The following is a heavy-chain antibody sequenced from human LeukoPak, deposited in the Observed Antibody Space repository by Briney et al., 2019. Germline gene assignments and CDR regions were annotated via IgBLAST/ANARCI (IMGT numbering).Heavy chain of an antibody. Sequence: PGGSLRLSCAASRFTFSNAWMSWVRQAPGKGLEWVGRIISKVDGGTTDYAAPVKGRFTISRDDSRNTLYLQMNSLRAEDTAVYYCAKDDAWGRFQHWGQGTLVTVSS. V-gene: IGHV3-15*01. CDR1: RFTFSNAW. D-gene: IGHD3-16*01. J-gene: IGHJ1*01. CDR3: AKDDAWGRFQH. CDR2: IISKVDGGTT.